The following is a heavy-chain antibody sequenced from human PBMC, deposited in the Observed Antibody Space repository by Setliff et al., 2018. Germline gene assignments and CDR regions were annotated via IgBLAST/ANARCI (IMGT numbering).Heavy chain of an antibody. D-gene: IGHD3-10*01. CDR2: IYTTWST. Sequence: SETLSLTCTVSGGSVGNSYYYWNWIRQPAGKGLEWIGRIYTTWSTNYNPSLKSRVTISLDTSKNQFSLKLNSVTAADTAVYYCARDPVKQLVNWFDPWGQGTLVTVS. CDR1: GGSVGNSYYY. V-gene: IGHV4-61*02. J-gene: IGHJ5*02. CDR3: ARDPVKQLVNWFDP.